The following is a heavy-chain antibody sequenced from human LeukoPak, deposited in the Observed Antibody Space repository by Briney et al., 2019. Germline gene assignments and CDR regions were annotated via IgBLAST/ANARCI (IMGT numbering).Heavy chain of an antibody. CDR2: TYYKSKWYN. CDR1: GDSPPSNSAA. V-gene: IGHV6-1*01. Sequence: SLTLSLTYAISGDSPPSNSAAWNWIRQSPSKGLEWLGSTYYKSKWYNDYAVSVKSQITTNPDTAKNQFSLQLNSVPPEDTAVYYCARGGIAAAGAFDYWGQGTLVTVSS. D-gene: IGHD6-13*01. J-gene: IGHJ4*02. CDR3: ARGGIAAAGAFDY.